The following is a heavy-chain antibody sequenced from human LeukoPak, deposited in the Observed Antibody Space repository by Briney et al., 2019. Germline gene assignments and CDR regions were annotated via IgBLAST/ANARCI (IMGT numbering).Heavy chain of an antibody. Sequence: PSETLSLTCTVSGGSISSGDYYWSWIRQPPGKGLEWIGYIYYSGSTYYNPSLKSRVTISVDTSKNQFSLKLSSVTAADTAVYYCAREVEDLGDDAFDIWGQGAMVTVSS. V-gene: IGHV4-30-4*08. D-gene: IGHD1-1*01. CDR2: IYYSGST. CDR1: GGSISSGDYY. CDR3: AREVEDLGDDAFDI. J-gene: IGHJ3*02.